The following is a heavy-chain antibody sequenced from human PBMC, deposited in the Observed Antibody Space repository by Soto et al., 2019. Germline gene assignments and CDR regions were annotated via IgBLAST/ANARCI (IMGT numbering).Heavy chain of an antibody. V-gene: IGHV1-69*01. J-gene: IGHJ4*02. Sequence: QVQLVQSGAEVKRPGSSVKVSCKASGGSLRRHGMNWVRQAPGQGLEWMGGIVPIFGTADYAQKFQGRVTITADESTTTAYMELSSLRYEDTAVYYCARATVSNAPEGDLANWGQGTLVIVSS. CDR3: ARATVSNAPEGDLAN. CDR1: GGSLRRHG. CDR2: IVPIFGTA. D-gene: IGHD4-4*01.